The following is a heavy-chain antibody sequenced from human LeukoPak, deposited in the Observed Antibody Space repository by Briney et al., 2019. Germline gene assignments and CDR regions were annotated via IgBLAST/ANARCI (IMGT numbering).Heavy chain of an antibody. Sequence: SETLSLTCTVSGGSISSSSYYWGWIRQPPGKGLEWIGSIYYSGSTYYNPSLKSRVTISVDTSNNQFSLKLSSVTAADTAVYYCARHSYSSGWYAFDIWGQGTMVTVSS. CDR3: ARHSYSSGWYAFDI. V-gene: IGHV4-39*01. J-gene: IGHJ3*02. D-gene: IGHD6-19*01. CDR2: IYYSGST. CDR1: GGSISSSSYY.